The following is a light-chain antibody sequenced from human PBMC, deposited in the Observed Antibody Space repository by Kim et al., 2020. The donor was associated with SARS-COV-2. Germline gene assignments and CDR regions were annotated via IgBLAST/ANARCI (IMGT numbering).Light chain of an antibody. CDR3: QVWDNAGDHPV. CDR1: YIGGKS. V-gene: IGLV3-21*04. J-gene: IGLJ3*02. CDR2: YDS. Sequence: APGKTARMTCGGNYIGGKSVHGYQQKPGQAPVLVIYYDSDRPSGIPERFSSSNSGNRATLSISRVEAGDEADYYCQVWDNAGDHPVFGGGTQLTVL.